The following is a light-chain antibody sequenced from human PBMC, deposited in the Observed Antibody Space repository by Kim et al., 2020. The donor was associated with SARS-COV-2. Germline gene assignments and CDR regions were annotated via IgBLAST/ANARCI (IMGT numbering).Light chain of an antibody. CDR2: GAS. Sequence: SPGERATLSCRASLSVSSSYLAWYQQKPGQAPRLLIYGASSMATGIPDRFSGSGSGTDFTLTISRLEPEDFAVYYCQQYGSSPWTFGQGTKVEIK. CDR1: LSVSSSY. CDR3: QQYGSSPWT. J-gene: IGKJ1*01. V-gene: IGKV3-20*01.